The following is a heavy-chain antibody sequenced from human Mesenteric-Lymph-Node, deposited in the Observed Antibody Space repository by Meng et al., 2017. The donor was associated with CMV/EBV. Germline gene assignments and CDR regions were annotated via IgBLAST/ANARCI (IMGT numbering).Heavy chain of an antibody. CDR1: GFTFSSYW. CDR3: ANMVYALSFDS. Sequence: GESLKISCAASGFTFSSYWMHWVRQAPGKGLVWVSRINSDGSSTNYADSVKGRFTISRDNAKNTLYLQMNSLRAEDTAVYYCANMVYALSFDSWGQGTLVTVLL. CDR2: INSDGSST. J-gene: IGHJ4*02. V-gene: IGHV3-74*01. D-gene: IGHD2-8*01.